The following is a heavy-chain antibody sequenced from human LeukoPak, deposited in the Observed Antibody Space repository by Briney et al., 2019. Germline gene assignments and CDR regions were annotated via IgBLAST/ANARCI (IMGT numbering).Heavy chain of an antibody. D-gene: IGHD3-3*01. CDR3: AKDRLTYYDFWSGTTYDY. J-gene: IGHJ4*02. CDR2: IRYDGSNK. CDR1: GFTFSSYG. V-gene: IGHV3-30*02. Sequence: GGSLRLSCAASGFTFSSYGMHWVRQAPGKGLEWVAFIRYDGSNKYYADSAKGRFTTSRDNPKNTLYLQMNSLRAEDTAVYYCAKDRLTYYDFWSGTTYDYWGQGTLVTVSS.